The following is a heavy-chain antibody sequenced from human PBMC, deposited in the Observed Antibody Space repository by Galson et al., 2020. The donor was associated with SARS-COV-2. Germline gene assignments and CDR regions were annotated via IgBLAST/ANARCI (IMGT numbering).Heavy chain of an antibody. J-gene: IGHJ6*02. CDR1: GYTFTGYY. CDR2: INPNSGGT. D-gene: IGHD1-7*01. CDR3: ARETLTGTNAYYGMDV. V-gene: IGHV1-2*02. Sequence: ASVKVSCKASGYTFTGYYMHWVRQAPGQGLEWMGWINPNSGGTNYAQKFQARVTMTRDTSISTAYMELSRLRSDDTAVYYCARETLTGTNAYYGMDVWGQGTTVTVSS.